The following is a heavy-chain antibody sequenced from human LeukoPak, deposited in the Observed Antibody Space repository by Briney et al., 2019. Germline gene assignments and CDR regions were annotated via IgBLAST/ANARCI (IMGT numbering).Heavy chain of an antibody. CDR2: IIPSDGST. CDR3: AKERTSGYYFFDY. J-gene: IGHJ4*02. D-gene: IGHD3-3*01. V-gene: IGHV1-46*01. CDR1: GYSFTRYF. Sequence: GASVKVSCKASGYSFTRYFIHWVRQAPGQGLEWMGIIIPSDGSTSYAQKFQGRVTMTRDTSTSTVYMELSSLRSEDTAVYYCAKERTSGYYFFDYWGQGTLVTVSS.